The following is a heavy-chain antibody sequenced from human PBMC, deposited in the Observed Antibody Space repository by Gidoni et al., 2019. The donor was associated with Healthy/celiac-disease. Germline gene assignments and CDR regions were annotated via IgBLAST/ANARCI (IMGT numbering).Heavy chain of an antibody. CDR1: GFPFTSSA. V-gene: IGHV1-58*01. CDR3: AADRRYNWNDGLGAFDI. Sequence: QMQLVQSGPEVKKPGTSVTVSCKASGFPFTSSAVQWVRQARGQSLEWIGWIVVGNGKTNYAQKFQERVTITRDMSTSTAYMELSSLRSEDTAVYYCAADRRYNWNDGLGAFDIWGQGTMVTVSS. D-gene: IGHD1-20*01. CDR2: IVVGNGKT. J-gene: IGHJ3*02.